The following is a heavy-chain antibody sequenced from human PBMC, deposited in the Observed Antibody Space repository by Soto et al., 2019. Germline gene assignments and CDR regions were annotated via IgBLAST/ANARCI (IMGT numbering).Heavy chain of an antibody. D-gene: IGHD2-21*02. Sequence: PSETLSLTCTVSGVSVSSGSYYWAWVRQSPGKGLEWIGRIYANGINDSNPSLRSRVTISDDTYMTQDSLILTSMTDADAAVYFYTIIKWYRCINDCYSTADCYYRWFDHWGQGTQVTVSS. V-gene: IGHV4-61*01. CDR2: IYANGIN. J-gene: IGHJ5*02. CDR3: TIIKWYRCINDCYSTADCYYRWFDH. CDR1: GVSVSSGSYY.